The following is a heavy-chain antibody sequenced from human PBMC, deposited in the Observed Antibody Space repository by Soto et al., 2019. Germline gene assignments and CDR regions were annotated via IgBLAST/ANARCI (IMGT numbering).Heavy chain of an antibody. J-gene: IGHJ3*02. D-gene: IGHD3-3*01. V-gene: IGHV3-7*05. CDR1: GFTFSSYL. Sequence: VGSLRLSYTASGFTFSSYLIRWVRQDTGERVEWVANINQDGSEKYYVDSVKGRFTISRDNAKNSLYLQMNSLRAEDTAVYYCARDDAYYDFWSGYFLALDIWGQGTLVRVSS. CDR3: ARDDAYYDFWSGYFLALDI. CDR2: INQDGSEK.